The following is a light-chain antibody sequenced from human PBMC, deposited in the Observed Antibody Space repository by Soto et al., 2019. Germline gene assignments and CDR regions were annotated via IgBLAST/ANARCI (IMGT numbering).Light chain of an antibody. CDR3: QQYYNTPYT. CDR1: QSVLYSSNNKNY. Sequence: DIVMTQSPDSLAVSLGERATIYCKSSQSVLYSSNNKNYLAWYQQKPGQPPKLLIFWASTRESGVPDRFSGSGSGPDFTLTISSLQAEDVAVYYCQQYYNTPYTFGQGTKLEIK. V-gene: IGKV4-1*01. CDR2: WAS. J-gene: IGKJ2*01.